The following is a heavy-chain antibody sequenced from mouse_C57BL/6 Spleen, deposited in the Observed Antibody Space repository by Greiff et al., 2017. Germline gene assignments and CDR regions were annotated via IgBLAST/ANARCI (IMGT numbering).Heavy chain of an antibody. CDR3: ARNLLLGYYAMDY. V-gene: IGHV2-2*01. CDR1: GFSFTSYG. J-gene: IGHJ4*01. D-gene: IGHD4-1*01. CDR2: IWSGGST. Sequence: VQLQQSGPGLVQPSQSLSITCTVSGFSFTSYGVHWVRQSPGKGLEWLGVIWSGGSTDYNAAFISSLSISKDNSKSQVFFKMNSLQAADTAIYYCARNLLLGYYAMDYWGQGTSVTVSS.